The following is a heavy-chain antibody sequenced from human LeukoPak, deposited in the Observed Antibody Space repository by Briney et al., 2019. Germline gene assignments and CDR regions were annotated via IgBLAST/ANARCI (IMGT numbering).Heavy chain of an antibody. Sequence: GGSLRLSCAASGFTFSSYGMHWVRQAPGKGLEWVAVISHDGSNKYYADSVKGRFTISRDNSKNTLYLQMNSLRAEDTAVYYCAKELYSTVVVVAATYYYYGMDVWGQGTTVTVSS. D-gene: IGHD2-15*01. CDR1: GFTFSSYG. CDR2: ISHDGSNK. J-gene: IGHJ6*02. CDR3: AKELYSTVVVVAATYYYYGMDV. V-gene: IGHV3-30*18.